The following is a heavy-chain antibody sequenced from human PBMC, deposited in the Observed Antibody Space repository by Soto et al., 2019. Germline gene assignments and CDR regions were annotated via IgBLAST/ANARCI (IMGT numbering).Heavy chain of an antibody. CDR3: AREGMADDAFDI. J-gene: IGHJ3*02. Sequence: QVQLVESGGGVVQPGKSLRLSCAASRFTFSSYDMHWVRQAPGKGLEWVAIISYDGSNKYYADSVKGRFTISRDNSKNTLYLQMNSLSAEDTAVYYCAREGMADDAFDIWGQGTMVTVSS. V-gene: IGHV3-30-3*01. CDR2: ISYDGSNK. CDR1: RFTFSSYD.